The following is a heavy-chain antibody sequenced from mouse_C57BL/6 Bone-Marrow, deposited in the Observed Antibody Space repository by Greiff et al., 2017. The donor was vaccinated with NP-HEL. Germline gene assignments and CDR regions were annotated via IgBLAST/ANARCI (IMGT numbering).Heavy chain of an antibody. CDR3: AKNALYSKYWYFDV. Sequence: QVQLKESGPGLVQPSQSLSITCTVSGFSLTSYGVHWVRQSPGKGLEWLGVIWRGGSTDYNAAFMSRLSITKDNSKSQVFFKMNSLQADDTAIYYCAKNALYSKYWYFDVWGTGTTVTVSS. V-gene: IGHV2-5*01. J-gene: IGHJ1*03. CDR2: IWRGGST. D-gene: IGHD2-5*01. CDR1: GFSLTSYG.